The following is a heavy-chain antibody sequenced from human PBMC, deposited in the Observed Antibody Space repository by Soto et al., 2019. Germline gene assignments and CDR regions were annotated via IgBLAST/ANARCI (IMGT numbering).Heavy chain of an antibody. D-gene: IGHD2-21*02. J-gene: IGHJ6*02. Sequence: GGSLRLSCAASGFTLSISAMSWVRQAPGKGLEWVSAIIGSGGSTYYADSVKGRFTISRDNSKNTLYLQMNSLRAEDTAVYYCAKSAAYCGGDCPYYYGMDVWGQGTTVTVSS. V-gene: IGHV3-23*01. CDR1: GFTLSISA. CDR3: AKSAAYCGGDCPYYYGMDV. CDR2: IIGSGGST.